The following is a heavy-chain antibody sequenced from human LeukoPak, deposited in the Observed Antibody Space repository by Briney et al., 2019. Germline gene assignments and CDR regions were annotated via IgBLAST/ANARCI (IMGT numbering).Heavy chain of an antibody. Sequence: GGSLRLSCAASGFTFSSYAMSWVRQAPGKGLEWVSAISGSGGRTYYADSVKGRFTISRDNSKNTLYLQMNSLRAEDTAVYYCAESGMYGDYVGDWFDPWGQGTLVTVSS. V-gene: IGHV3-23*01. CDR2: ISGSGGRT. CDR3: AESGMYGDYVGDWFDP. D-gene: IGHD4-17*01. CDR1: GFTFSSYA. J-gene: IGHJ5*02.